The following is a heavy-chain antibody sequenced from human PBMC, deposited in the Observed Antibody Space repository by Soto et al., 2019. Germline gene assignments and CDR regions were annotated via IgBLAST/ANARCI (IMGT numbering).Heavy chain of an antibody. J-gene: IGHJ6*02. D-gene: IGHD6-13*01. Sequence: QVQLVESGGGVVQPGRSLRLSCAASGFTFNNDGMHWVRQAPGKGLEWLAVIWNDGSNNYYADSVKGRFTISRDNSKNTKYLQMSHMRADETAVYYCARGPIPPPTRGAANDRGCMDVWGQGTLVTVSS. V-gene: IGHV3-33*01. CDR1: GFTFNNDG. CDR3: ARGPIPPPTRGAANDRGCMDV. CDR2: IWNDGSNN.